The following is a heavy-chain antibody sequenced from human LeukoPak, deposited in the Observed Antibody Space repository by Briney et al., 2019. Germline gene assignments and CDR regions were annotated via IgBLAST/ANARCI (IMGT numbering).Heavy chain of an antibody. V-gene: IGHV5-10-1*01. CDR2: IDPSDSDT. Sequence: GAALQISSKASGYSFISYWISWGRRKPGKGLEWMGRIDPSDSDTNYSPSFRGHVTISADTSINTAYLEWSSLKASDTAVYYCARYPGSYVIDYWGQGTLVTVSS. CDR3: ARYPGSYVIDY. CDR1: GYSFISYW. D-gene: IGHD1-26*01. J-gene: IGHJ4*02.